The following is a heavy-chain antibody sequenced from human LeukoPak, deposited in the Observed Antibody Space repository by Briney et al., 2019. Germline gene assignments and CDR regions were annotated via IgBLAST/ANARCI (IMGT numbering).Heavy chain of an antibody. Sequence: SETLSLTCTVSGGSISSYYWSWIRQPAGKGLEWIGRIYTSGSTNYNPSLKSRVTISVDTSKNQFSLKLSSVTAADTAVYYCARAPMPNYYYYYMDVWGKGTTVTVSS. CDR2: IYTSGST. CDR3: ARAPMPNYYYYYMDV. D-gene: IGHD2-2*01. J-gene: IGHJ6*03. CDR1: GGSISSYY. V-gene: IGHV4-4*07.